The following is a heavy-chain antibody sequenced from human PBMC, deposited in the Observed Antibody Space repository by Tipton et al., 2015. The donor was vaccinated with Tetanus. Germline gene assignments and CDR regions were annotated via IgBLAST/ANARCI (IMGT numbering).Heavy chain of an antibody. J-gene: IGHJ4*02. Sequence: TLSLTCAVYGGSLSRYYWTWIRQPPGKGLEWIGEVDDSGSTNYSPPLKSRVTISLDTSKNEFSLTLSSVTAADTAVYYCARANYEIPKKGPFDSWGPGSLVIVSS. D-gene: IGHD3-3*01. CDR2: VDDSGST. CDR1: GGSLSRYY. V-gene: IGHV4-34*01. CDR3: ARANYEIPKKGPFDS.